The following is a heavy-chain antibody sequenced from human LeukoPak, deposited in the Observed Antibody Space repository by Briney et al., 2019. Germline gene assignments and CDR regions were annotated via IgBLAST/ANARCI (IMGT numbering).Heavy chain of an antibody. J-gene: IGHJ6*02. Sequence: PGGSLRLSCAASGFTFSSSAMNWVRQAPGQGLEWVSAISGSGGSTYYADSVQGRFTISRDNSKNTLYLQMNSLRAEDTAVYYCAKDHRDSGNYYYYYGLDVWGQGTMVTVSS. CDR1: GFTFSSSA. CDR3: AKDHRDSGNYYYYYGLDV. D-gene: IGHD1-26*01. V-gene: IGHV3-23*01. CDR2: ISGSGGST.